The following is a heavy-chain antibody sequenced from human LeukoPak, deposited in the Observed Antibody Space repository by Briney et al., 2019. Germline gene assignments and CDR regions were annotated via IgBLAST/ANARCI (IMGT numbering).Heavy chain of an antibody. V-gene: IGHV1-18*01. J-gene: IGHJ4*02. Sequence: ASVKVSCKASGYTFTSYGISWVRQAPAQGLEWVGWISAYNGKTNYAQKFQGRVTMTTDTSTSTAYMELRSLKSDDTAVYYCASWKWAGSPRKGTPYYFDYWGQGTLVTVSS. D-gene: IGHD1-1*01. CDR3: ASWKWAGSPRKGTPYYFDY. CDR1: GYTFTSYG. CDR2: ISAYNGKT.